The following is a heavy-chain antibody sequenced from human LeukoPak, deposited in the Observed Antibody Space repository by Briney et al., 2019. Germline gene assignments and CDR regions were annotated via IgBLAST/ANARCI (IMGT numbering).Heavy chain of an antibody. D-gene: IGHD6-19*01. Sequence: SETLSLTCTVSSGSIGSSNYYWGWIRLPPGKGLEWIGSIYYSGIAYYNPTLKSRVTISVDASKSHFSLRLSFVTAADTAVYYCARQVNSMAGTHFDVWGLGTLVPVSS. J-gene: IGHJ4*02. V-gene: IGHV4-39*01. CDR1: SGSIGSSNYY. CDR3: ARQVNSMAGTHFDV. CDR2: IYYSGIA.